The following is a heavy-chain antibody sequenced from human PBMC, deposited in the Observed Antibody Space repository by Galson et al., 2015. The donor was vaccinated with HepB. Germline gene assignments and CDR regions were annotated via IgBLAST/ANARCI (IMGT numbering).Heavy chain of an antibody. Sequence: SLRLSCAASGFTFSSYAMSWVRQAPGKGLEWVSAIRGNGGSTYYADSVKGRFTISRDNSKNTLYLQMNSLRAEDTAVYYCSRSLLRGLLKHYFNGMDVWGQGTTVTVSS. CDR1: GFTFSSYA. CDR3: SRSLLRGLLKHYFNGMDV. V-gene: IGHV3-23*01. J-gene: IGHJ6*02. CDR2: IRGNGGST. D-gene: IGHD3-10*01.